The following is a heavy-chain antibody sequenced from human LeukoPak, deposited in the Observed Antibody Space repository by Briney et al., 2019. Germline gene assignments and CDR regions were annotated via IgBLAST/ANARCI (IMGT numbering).Heavy chain of an antibody. Sequence: SETLSLTCSVSGGSISSSSYYWGWIRQPPGKGLEWIGSIYNSGSTYYNPSLKRRVTVSVDRTKNQFSLKLNSVTAADTAVYYCAGHMESYDFDDWGQGTLVTASS. CDR3: AGHMESYDFDD. CDR1: GGSISSSSYY. J-gene: IGHJ4*02. CDR2: IYNSGST. D-gene: IGHD3-3*01. V-gene: IGHV4-39*01.